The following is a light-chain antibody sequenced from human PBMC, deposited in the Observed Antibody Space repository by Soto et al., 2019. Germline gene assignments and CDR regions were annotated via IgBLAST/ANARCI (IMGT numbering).Light chain of an antibody. V-gene: IGKV3-11*01. CDR2: GAS. CDR3: QHRGEWPRT. Sequence: EIVLTQSPATLSLSPGERATLSCRASQGVGSYLAWYQQKPGQAPRLLIYGASNRATGIPARFTGSGSGTDFTLTISSLEPEDFAVYYCQHRGEWPRTFGQGTKLEIK. CDR1: QGVGSY. J-gene: IGKJ2*01.